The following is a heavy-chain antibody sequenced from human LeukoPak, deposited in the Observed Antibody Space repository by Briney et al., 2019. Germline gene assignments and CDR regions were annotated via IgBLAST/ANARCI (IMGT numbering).Heavy chain of an antibody. D-gene: IGHD3-10*02. Sequence: GGSLTLSCAPSGFIFSNYGMHWVRQAPGKGLEWVPFIRFDKSYKYYADSVKGRFTISRDNSKSTLILQMNSLRAEDTALYYCAELGITMIGGVWGKGTTVTISS. V-gene: IGHV3-30*02. CDR3: AELGITMIGGV. CDR1: GFIFSNYG. CDR2: IRFDKSYK. J-gene: IGHJ6*04.